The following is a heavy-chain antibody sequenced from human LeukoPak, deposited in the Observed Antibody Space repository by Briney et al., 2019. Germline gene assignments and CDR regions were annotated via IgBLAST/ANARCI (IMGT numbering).Heavy chain of an antibody. CDR1: AGSISSSSHH. CDR3: VRHDGRGGATMGALDS. D-gene: IGHD5-12*01. J-gene: IGHJ4*02. CDR2: IYYGRTT. Sequence: SETLSLTCTVSAGSISSSSHHWGWIRQSPGKGLEWIGSIYYGRTTYYNPSLNSRVTISVVTSKDQFSLQLNSVTAADTAVYYCVRHDGRGGATMGALDSWGQGSLVTVSS. V-gene: IGHV4-39*01.